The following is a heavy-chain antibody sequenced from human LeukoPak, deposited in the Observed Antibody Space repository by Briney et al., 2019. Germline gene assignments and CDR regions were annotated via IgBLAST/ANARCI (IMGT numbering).Heavy chain of an antibody. Sequence: SETLSLTCTVSGGSISGSYWSWIRQPPGKGLEWIGYIYSSGSTNYNPSLKSRLIMSVDTSKNQFSLNLSSVTAADTAVYYCAGGDYGGTSLSLDYWGQGALVTVSS. CDR1: GGSISGSY. J-gene: IGHJ4*02. CDR3: AGGDYGGTSLSLDY. CDR2: IYSSGST. V-gene: IGHV4-59*01. D-gene: IGHD4-23*01.